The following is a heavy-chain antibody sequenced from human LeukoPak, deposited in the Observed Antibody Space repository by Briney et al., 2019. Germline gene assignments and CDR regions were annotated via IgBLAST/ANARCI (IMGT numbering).Heavy chain of an antibody. Sequence: GRSLRLSCAASGFTFDDYAMHWVRQAPGKGLEWVSGISWNSGSIGYADSVKGRFTISRDNAKNSLYLQMNSLRAEDTALYYCAKVALWFGELGGPFDCWGQGTLVTVSS. J-gene: IGHJ4*02. CDR3: AKVALWFGELGGPFDC. CDR2: ISWNSGSI. CDR1: GFTFDDYA. D-gene: IGHD3-10*01. V-gene: IGHV3-9*01.